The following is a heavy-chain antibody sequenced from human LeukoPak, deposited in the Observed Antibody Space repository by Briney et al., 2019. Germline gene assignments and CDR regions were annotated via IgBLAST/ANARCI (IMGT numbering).Heavy chain of an antibody. D-gene: IGHD6-19*01. CDR2: ISSSSSYI. J-gene: IGHJ4*02. CDR3: ARDRVLASQWPEDY. V-gene: IGHV3-21*01. CDR1: GFIFSSYS. Sequence: GGSLRLSCAASGFIFSSYSMNWVRQAPGKGLEWVSSISSSSSYIYYADSVKGRFTISRDNAKNSLYLQMNSLRAEDTAVYYCARDRVLASQWPEDYWGQGTLVTVSS.